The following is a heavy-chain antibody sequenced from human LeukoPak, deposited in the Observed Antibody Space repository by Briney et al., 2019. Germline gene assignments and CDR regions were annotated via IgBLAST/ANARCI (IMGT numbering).Heavy chain of an antibody. CDR2: IYSGGST. CDR1: GFTFSSYA. CDR3: ARGEGDDGDWFDP. D-gene: IGHD1-1*01. Sequence: GGSLRLSCAASGFTFSSYAMSWVRQAPGKGLEWVSVIYSGGSTYYADSAKGRFTISRDNSKNTLYLQMNSLRAEDTAVYYCARGEGDDGDWFDPWGQGTLVTVSS. J-gene: IGHJ5*02. V-gene: IGHV3-66*01.